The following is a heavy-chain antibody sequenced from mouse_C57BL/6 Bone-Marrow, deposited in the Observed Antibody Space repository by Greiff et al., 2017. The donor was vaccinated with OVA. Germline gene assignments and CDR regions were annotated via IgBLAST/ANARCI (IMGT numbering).Heavy chain of an antibody. CDR2: IDPSDSYT. Sequence: QVQLQQPGAELVRPGTSVTLSCKASGYTFTSYWMHWVKQRPGQGLEWIGVIDPSDSYTNYNQKFKGKATLTVDTSYSTAYMQLSSLTSEDSAVYYCARVTTVGDYWGQGTLVTVSA. V-gene: IGHV1-59*01. D-gene: IGHD1-1*01. CDR3: ARVTTVGDY. CDR1: GYTFTSYW. J-gene: IGHJ3*01.